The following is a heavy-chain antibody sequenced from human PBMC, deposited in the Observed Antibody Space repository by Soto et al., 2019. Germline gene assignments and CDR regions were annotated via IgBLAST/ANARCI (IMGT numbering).Heavy chain of an antibody. V-gene: IGHV4-30-4*01. D-gene: IGHD2-21*01. CDR3: ARGLALGVGHYLDY. CDR2: IYYSGST. Sequence: QVQLQESGPGLVKPSQTLSLTCTVSGGSISSGDYYWSWIRQPPGKGLEWIGYIYYSGSTYYNPSLQSRVTISIDTSKNQFSLNLSSVTAADTAVYYCARGLALGVGHYLDYWGQGTLVTVSS. CDR1: GGSISSGDYY. J-gene: IGHJ4*02.